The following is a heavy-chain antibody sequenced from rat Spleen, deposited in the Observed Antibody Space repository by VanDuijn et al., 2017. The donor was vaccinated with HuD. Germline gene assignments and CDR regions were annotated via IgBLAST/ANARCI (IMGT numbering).Heavy chain of an antibody. V-gene: IGHV5-29*01. CDR3: ARHRLLHLDY. J-gene: IGHJ2*01. CDR2: ISYDGSST. Sequence: EVQLVASGGGLVQPGRSLKLSCAASGFTFSNYGMAWVRQAPTKGLEWVATISYDGSSTYYRDSVKGRFTISRDNAKSTLYLQMDSLRSEDTATYYCARHRLLHLDYWGQGVMVTVSS. CDR1: GFTFSNYG. D-gene: IGHD1-1*01.